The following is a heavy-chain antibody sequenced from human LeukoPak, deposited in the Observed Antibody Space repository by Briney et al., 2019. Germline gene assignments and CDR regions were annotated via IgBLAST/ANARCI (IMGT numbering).Heavy chain of an antibody. J-gene: IGHJ3*02. CDR1: GGSISSGTCY. D-gene: IGHD5-12*01. Sequence: SETLSLTCTVSGGSISSGTCYWGWIRQPPGKGLEWIGSIFYSGSTYYNPSLKSRVTISVDTSNNQFSLELTSVTSADTAVYYCARRLYSPASFDIWGQGTMVTVSS. V-gene: IGHV4-39*01. CDR3: ARRLYSPASFDI. CDR2: IFYSGST.